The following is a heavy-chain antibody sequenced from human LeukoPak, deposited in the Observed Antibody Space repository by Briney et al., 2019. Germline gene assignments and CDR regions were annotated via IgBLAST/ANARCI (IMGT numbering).Heavy chain of an antibody. CDR3: ARDVGDGWFDY. CDR2: IIPIFNTA. D-gene: IGHD3-16*01. CDR1: GGTFSGYA. J-gene: IGHJ4*02. Sequence: GASVKVSCKASGGTFSGYAISWVRQAPGQGLEWMGGIIPIFNTANYAQKFQGRVTIGTDGSTNTAYMELSSLRSEDTAVYYCARDVGDGWFDYWGQGTLVTVSS. V-gene: IGHV1-69*05.